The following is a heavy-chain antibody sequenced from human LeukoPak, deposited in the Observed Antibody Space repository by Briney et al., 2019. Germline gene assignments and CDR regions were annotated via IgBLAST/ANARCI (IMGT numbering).Heavy chain of an antibody. D-gene: IGHD3-3*01. CDR3: VLRFLEWLFPGW. CDR2: IIPILGIA. CDR1: GGTFSSYT. V-gene: IGHV1-69*02. J-gene: IGHJ4*02. Sequence: SVKFSCKASGGTFSSYTISWLRQAPGQGLEWMGRIIPILGIANYAQKFQGRVTITADKSTSTAYMELSSLRSEDTAVYYCVLRFLEWLFPGWWGQGTLVTVSS.